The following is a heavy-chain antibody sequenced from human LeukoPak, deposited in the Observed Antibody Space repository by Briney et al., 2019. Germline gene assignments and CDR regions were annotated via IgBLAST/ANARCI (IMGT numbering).Heavy chain of an antibody. V-gene: IGHV3-23*01. CDR2: ISDSGGST. D-gene: IGHD3-22*01. Sequence: GGSLRLSCAASGFTFSSYALSWVRQAPGKGLEWVSAISDSGGSTYYADSVKGRFTISRDNSKNTLYLQMNSLRAEDTAIYYCSYFYDSSGCYIYWGQGTLVTVSS. CDR1: GFTFSSYA. J-gene: IGHJ4*02. CDR3: SYFYDSSGCYIY.